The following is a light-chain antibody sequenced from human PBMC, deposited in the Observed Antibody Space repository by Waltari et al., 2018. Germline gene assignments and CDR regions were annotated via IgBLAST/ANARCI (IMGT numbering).Light chain of an antibody. CDR2: DVS. V-gene: IGLV2-14*01. CDR3: SSYTSSSTYV. J-gene: IGLJ1*01. CDR1: SSDVGGYNY. Sequence: QSALTQPASVSGSPGQSITISCPGTSSDVGGYNYVPWYQPHPGKAPKLMIYDVSKRPSGVSNRFSGSKSGNTASLTISGLQAEDEADYYCSSYTSSSTYVFGTGTKVTVL.